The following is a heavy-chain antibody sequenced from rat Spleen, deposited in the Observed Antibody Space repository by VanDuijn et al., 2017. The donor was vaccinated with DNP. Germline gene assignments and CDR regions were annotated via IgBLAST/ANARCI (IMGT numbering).Heavy chain of an antibody. CDR3: AKGNDGWDY. Sequence: EVQLVESGGGLVQPGRSLKLSCAASGFTFSDYNMAWVRQAPKKGLEWVATIIYDGGSTYYPDSVKGRFTISRDNAENTVYLQMNSLRSEDTATYYCAKGNDGWDYWGQGVMVTVSS. D-gene: IGHD1-12*02. J-gene: IGHJ2*01. V-gene: IGHV5S10*01. CDR2: IIYDGGST. CDR1: GFTFSDYN.